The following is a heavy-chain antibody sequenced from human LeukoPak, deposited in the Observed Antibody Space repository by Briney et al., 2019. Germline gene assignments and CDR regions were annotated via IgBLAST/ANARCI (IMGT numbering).Heavy chain of an antibody. CDR1: GGSFSGYY. V-gene: IGHV4-34*01. Sequence: SETLSLTCAVYGGSFSGYYWSWIRQPPGKGLEWIGEINHSGSTNYNPSLKSRVTMSVDTSKNQFSLKLSSVTAADTAVYYCASGAPFYGGSKRSFDYWGQGTLVTVSS. J-gene: IGHJ4*02. CDR3: ASGAPFYGGSKRSFDY. D-gene: IGHD4-23*01. CDR2: INHSGST.